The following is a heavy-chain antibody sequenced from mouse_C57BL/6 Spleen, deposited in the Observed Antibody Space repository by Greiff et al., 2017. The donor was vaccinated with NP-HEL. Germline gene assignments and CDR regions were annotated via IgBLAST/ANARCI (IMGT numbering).Heavy chain of an antibody. CDR2: ISTGGSYT. CDR3: ARGRKSAMDY. V-gene: IGHV5-6*01. J-gene: IGHJ4*01. CDR1: GFTFSSYG. Sequence: EVQVVESGGDLVKPGGSLKLSCAASGFTFSSYGMSWVRQTPGKRLEWVATISTGGSYTYYPDSVKGRFTISRDNAKNTLYLQMSSLKSEDTAMYYCARGRKSAMDYWGQGTSVTVSS.